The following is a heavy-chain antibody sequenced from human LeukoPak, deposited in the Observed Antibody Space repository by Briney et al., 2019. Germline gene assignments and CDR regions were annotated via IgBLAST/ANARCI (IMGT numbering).Heavy chain of an antibody. CDR2: INSDGSST. CDR1: GFTFSSYW. V-gene: IGHV3-74*01. CDR3: ASSSFDWLLYGSYYFDY. J-gene: IGHJ4*02. D-gene: IGHD3-9*01. Sequence: PGGSLRLSCEASGFTFSSYWMHWVRQAPGKGLVWVSRINSDGSSTSYADSVKGRFTISRDNAKNTLYLQMNSLRAEDTAVYYCASSSFDWLLYGSYYFDYWGQGTLVTVSS.